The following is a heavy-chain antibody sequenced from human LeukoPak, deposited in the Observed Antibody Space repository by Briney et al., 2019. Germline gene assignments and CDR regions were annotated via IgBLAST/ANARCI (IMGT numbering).Heavy chain of an antibody. J-gene: IGHJ3*02. Sequence: PSETLSLTCTVSGGSISSYYWSWIRQPPGKGLEWIGYIYYSGSTNYNPSLKSRVTISVDTSKNQFSLKLSSVTAADTAVYYCASRGIWAVAPPHAFDIWGQGTMVTVSS. CDR1: GGSISSYY. CDR2: IYYSGST. D-gene: IGHD1-26*01. V-gene: IGHV4-59*01. CDR3: ASRGIWAVAPPHAFDI.